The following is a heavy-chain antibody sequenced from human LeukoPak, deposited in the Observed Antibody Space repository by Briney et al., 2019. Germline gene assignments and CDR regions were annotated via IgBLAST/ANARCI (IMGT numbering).Heavy chain of an antibody. CDR2: IYYSGST. CDR1: GGSISSSSYY. CDR3: ARFSVTNYFDY. V-gene: IGHV4-39*07. J-gene: IGHJ4*02. Sequence: PWETLSLTCTVSGGSISSSSYYWGWIRQPPGKGLEWIGSIYYSGSTYYNPSLKSRVTISVDTSKNQFSLKLSSVTAADTAVYYCARFSVTNYFDYWGQGTLVTVSS. D-gene: IGHD4-17*01.